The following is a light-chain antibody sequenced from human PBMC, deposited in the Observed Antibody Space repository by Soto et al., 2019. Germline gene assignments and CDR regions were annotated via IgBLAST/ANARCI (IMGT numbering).Light chain of an antibody. J-gene: IGKJ4*01. CDR2: DAS. Sequence: DIQMPQSPASLSASVDDRVTITCRASQTVRTYLNWYQQKPGKAHKLLIYDASSLESGVPSRFSGSGSATDFTLTISNLEPEDSAVYYCQQRSIWPLTFGGGTKVDIK. V-gene: IGKV1-39*01. CDR3: QQRSIWPLT. CDR1: QTVRTY.